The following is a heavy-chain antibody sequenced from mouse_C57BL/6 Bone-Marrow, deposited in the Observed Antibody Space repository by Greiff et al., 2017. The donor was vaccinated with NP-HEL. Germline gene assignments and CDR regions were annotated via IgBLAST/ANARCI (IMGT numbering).Heavy chain of an antibody. CDR2: INPSSGYT. CDR1: GYTFTSYT. CDR3: ARFYGSSYNYAMDY. J-gene: IGHJ4*01. V-gene: IGHV1-4*01. Sequence: QVQLKQSGAELARPGASVKMSCKASGYTFTSYTMHWVKQRPGQGLEWIGYINPSSGYTKYNQKFKDKATLTADKSSSTAYMQLSSLTSEDSAVYYVARFYGSSYNYAMDYWGQGTSVTVSS. D-gene: IGHD1-1*01.